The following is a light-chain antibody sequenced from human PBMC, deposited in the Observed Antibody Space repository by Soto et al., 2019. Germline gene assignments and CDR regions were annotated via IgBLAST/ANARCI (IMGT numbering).Light chain of an antibody. J-gene: IGKJ2*01. CDR3: QQHVTSPYA. CDR2: GAS. V-gene: IGKV3-20*01. Sequence: EIVLTQSPGTLSLSPGESATLSCRASQSVSTSYLAWYQQRPGQAPRLLIYGASNRATGIPDRFSGSGSGTDFTLTISRLEPEDFAVYYCQQHVTSPYAFGQGTKLE. CDR1: QSVSTSY.